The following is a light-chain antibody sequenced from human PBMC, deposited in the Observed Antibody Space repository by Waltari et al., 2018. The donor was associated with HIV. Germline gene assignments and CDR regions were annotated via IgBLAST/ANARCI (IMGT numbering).Light chain of an antibody. CDR3: LQSDTFPLT. CDR2: GAS. CDR1: QDVSSW. V-gene: IGKV1-12*01. Sequence: DIQMTQSPSSVSASVGDRVTITCRASQDVSSWLAWFQQKPGNAPKFLIYGASLLQTGVPSRFSGTGSGTDFVLTISSLQPEDFATYYCLQSDTFPLTFGGGTKVEIK. J-gene: IGKJ4*01.